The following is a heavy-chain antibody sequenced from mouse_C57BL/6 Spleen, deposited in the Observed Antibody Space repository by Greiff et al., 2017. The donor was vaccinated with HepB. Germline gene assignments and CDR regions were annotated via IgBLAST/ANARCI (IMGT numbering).Heavy chain of an antibody. Sequence: QVQLKESGAELARPGASVKLSCKASGYTFTSYGISWVKQRTGQGLEWIGEIYPRSGNTYYNEKFKGKATLTADKSSSTAYMELRSLTSEDSAVYFCAAYYSNPWFDYWGQGTTLTVSS. V-gene: IGHV1-81*01. CDR2: IYPRSGNT. J-gene: IGHJ2*01. CDR1: GYTFTSYG. D-gene: IGHD2-5*01. CDR3: AAYYSNPWFDY.